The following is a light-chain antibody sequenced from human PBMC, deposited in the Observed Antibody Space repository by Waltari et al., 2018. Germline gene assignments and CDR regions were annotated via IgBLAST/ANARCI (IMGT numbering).Light chain of an antibody. V-gene: IGLV2-14*03. CDR1: RSNVVGHHA. CDR2: GVS. Sequence: QSALTQPAPASGAPGPWLPISCSGTRSNVVGHHAVPWFQQYPGKAPKLMIYGVSKRPSGVSNRFSASKSGNTASLTISGLQAEDEADYYCSSYRRGGTYVFGTGTKVTVL. CDR3: SSYRRGGTYV. J-gene: IGLJ1*01.